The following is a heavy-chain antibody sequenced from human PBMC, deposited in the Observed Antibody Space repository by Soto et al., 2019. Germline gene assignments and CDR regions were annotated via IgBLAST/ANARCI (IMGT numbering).Heavy chain of an antibody. CDR1: GASISGFY. CDR3: VRDGTKTLRDWFDP. Sequence: SETLSLTCTVSGASISGFYWSWIRKSAGKGLEWIGRIYATGTTDYNPSLKSRVMMSVDTSKKQFSLKLRSVTAADTAVYYCVRDGTKTLRDWFDPWGPGISVIVSS. J-gene: IGHJ5*02. CDR2: IYATGTT. V-gene: IGHV4-4*07. D-gene: IGHD1-1*01.